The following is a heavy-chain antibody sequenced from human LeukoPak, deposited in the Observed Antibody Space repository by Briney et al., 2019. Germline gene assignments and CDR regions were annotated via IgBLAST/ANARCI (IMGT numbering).Heavy chain of an antibody. J-gene: IGHJ4*02. Sequence: PGGSLRLSCAASGFTVSIRYMSWVRRAPGKGLEWLSVIHGDGSTYYTDSVTGRFTISRDNSKNTLYLQMNSLRAEDTAVYYCARGESSDCTCIDYWGQGTLVSVSS. CDR1: GFTVSIRY. D-gene: IGHD2-21*02. V-gene: IGHV3-53*01. CDR2: IHGDGST. CDR3: ARGESSDCTCIDY.